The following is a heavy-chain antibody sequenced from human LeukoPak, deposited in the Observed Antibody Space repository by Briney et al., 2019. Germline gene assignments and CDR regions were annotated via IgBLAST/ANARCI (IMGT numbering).Heavy chain of an antibody. CDR2: IKQDGSET. Sequence: PGGSLRLSCAASGFTFSNYWMNWVRQAPGKGLEWVANIKQDGSETYYVDSVKGRFTISRDNAKNSLYLQMNSLRAEDTALYYCAKGGYDYVWGSYRPDYYFDYWGQGTLVTVSS. CDR3: AKGGYDYVWGSYRPDYYFDY. CDR1: GFTFSNYW. D-gene: IGHD3-16*02. J-gene: IGHJ4*02. V-gene: IGHV3-7*03.